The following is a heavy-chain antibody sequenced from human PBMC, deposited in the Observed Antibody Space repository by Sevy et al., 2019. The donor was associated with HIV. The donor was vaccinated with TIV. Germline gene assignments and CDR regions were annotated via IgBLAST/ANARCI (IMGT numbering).Heavy chain of an antibody. CDR2: ITRNSYEAYGGTT. CDR1: GFTFDDYA. CDR3: ARGLATADTPEYYFDS. V-gene: IGHV3-49*03. J-gene: IGHJ4*02. D-gene: IGHD5-12*01. Sequence: GGYLRLSCTTSGFTFDDYAMSWFRQAPGKGLEWVAFITRNSYEAYGGTTDSAASVKGRFIISRDDSKSIAYLQMNSLKTEDTAVYYCARGLATADTPEYYFDSWGQGTLVIVSS.